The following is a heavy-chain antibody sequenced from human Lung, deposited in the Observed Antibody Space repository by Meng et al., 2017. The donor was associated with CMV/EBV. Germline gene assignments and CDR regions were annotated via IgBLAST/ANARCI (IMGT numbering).Heavy chain of an antibody. Sequence: SGSTFSSYAISRVRQAPGQGLEWMGGLIPILGIANYAQKFQGRVTITADKSTSTAYMELSSLRSEDTAVYYCARVEFASLKNWFDPWGQGTLVTVSS. D-gene: IGHD2-2*01. CDR2: LIPILGIA. CDR1: GSTFSSYA. J-gene: IGHJ5*02. CDR3: ARVEFASLKNWFDP. V-gene: IGHV1-69*10.